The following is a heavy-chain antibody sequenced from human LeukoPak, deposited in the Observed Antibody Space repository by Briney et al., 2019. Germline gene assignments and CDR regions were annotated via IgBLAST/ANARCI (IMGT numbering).Heavy chain of an antibody. CDR2: IYPGDSDT. CDR1: GYSFTNSW. Sequence: GESLKISCKASGYSFTNSWIGWVGQMPGKGLEWMGIIYPGDSDTTYGPSFQGQVTISADKSISTAYLQWSSLKASDTAMYYCARLLRHCSGGSCYFSWFDPWGQGTLVTVSS. D-gene: IGHD2-15*01. CDR3: ARLLRHCSGGSCYFSWFDP. J-gene: IGHJ5*02. V-gene: IGHV5-51*01.